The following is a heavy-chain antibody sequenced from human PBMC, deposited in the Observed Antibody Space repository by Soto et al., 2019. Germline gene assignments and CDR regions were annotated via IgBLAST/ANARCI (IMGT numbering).Heavy chain of an antibody. CDR3: ATGFLGLCTGGNGPVDS. J-gene: IGHJ4*02. V-gene: IGHV3-33*01. D-gene: IGHD2-8*02. CDR1: GFTFSRQA. Sequence: QVQLVESGGGVVQPERSLRLSCAASGFTFSRQAMHWVRQAPGRGLEWVAVIWYHGVDKYYADSVKGRFTISRDNSKKTVYLQMNSLGGEDTAVFYCATGFLGLCTGGNGPVDSWGQGSLVTVSS. CDR2: IWYHGVDK.